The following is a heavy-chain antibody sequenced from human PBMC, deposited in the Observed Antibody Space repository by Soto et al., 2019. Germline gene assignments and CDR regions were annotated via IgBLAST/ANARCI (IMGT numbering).Heavy chain of an antibody. CDR2: IYYSGST. CDR1: GGSISSGGYY. V-gene: IGHV4-31*03. J-gene: IGHJ6*02. D-gene: IGHD3-3*01. CDR3: ARDVAYYYFWRGMDV. Sequence: SETLSLTCTVSGGSISSGGYYWSWIRQHPGKGLEWIGYIYYSGSTYYNPSLKSRVTISVDTSKNQFSLKLGSVTAADTAVYYYARDVAYYYFWRGMDVWGQVTTVTVSS.